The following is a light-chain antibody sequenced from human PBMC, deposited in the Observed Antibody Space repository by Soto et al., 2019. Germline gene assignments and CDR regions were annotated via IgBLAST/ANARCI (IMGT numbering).Light chain of an antibody. J-gene: IGLJ2*01. CDR3: GSYGGSGTGV. V-gene: IGLV2-23*02. Sequence: QSALTQPASVSGSPGQSITISCTVTSSDVGSYNLVSWYQHHPGKVPKLMIYEVSKRPSGLSNRFSGSKSGNTASLTISGLQAEDEADYYCGSYGGSGTGVFGGGTKLTVL. CDR1: SSDVGSYNL. CDR2: EVS.